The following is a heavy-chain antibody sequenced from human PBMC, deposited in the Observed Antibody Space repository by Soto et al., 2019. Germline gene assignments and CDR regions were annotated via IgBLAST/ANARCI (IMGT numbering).Heavy chain of an antibody. J-gene: IGHJ6*02. Sequence: RLSCAASGFTFSSYGMHWVRQAPGKGLEWVAVISYDGSNKYYADSVKGRFTISRDNSKNTLYLQMNSLRAEDTAVYYCAKDYGIAAAGTVMDVWGQGTTVTVSS. CDR3: AKDYGIAAAGTVMDV. V-gene: IGHV3-30*18. CDR2: ISYDGSNK. D-gene: IGHD6-13*01. CDR1: GFTFSSYG.